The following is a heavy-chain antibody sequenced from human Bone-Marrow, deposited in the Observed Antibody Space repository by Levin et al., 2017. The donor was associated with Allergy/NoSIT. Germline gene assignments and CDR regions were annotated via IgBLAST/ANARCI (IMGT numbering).Heavy chain of an antibody. V-gene: IGHV3-48*03. CDR3: ARRLPYYGMDV. Sequence: QPGGSLRLSCAASGFTFSSYEMIWVRQAPAKGLEWVSKINADVVTIHYVDSVKGRFTTSRDNAKNSLYLQMSSLRAEDTAVYYCARRLPYYGMDVWGQGTTVTVSS. J-gene: IGHJ6*02. CDR2: INADVVTI. CDR1: GFTFSSYE.